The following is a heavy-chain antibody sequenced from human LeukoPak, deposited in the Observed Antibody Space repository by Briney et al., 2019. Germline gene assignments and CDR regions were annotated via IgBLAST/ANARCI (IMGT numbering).Heavy chain of an antibody. CDR3: ARHNYYGSGSYYGYYYYYMDV. V-gene: IGHV4-39*01. J-gene: IGHJ6*03. D-gene: IGHD3-10*01. Sequence: SETLSLTCTVSGGSISSSSYYWGWIRQPPGQGLEWIGSIYYSGSTYYNPSLKIRVTISVDTSKNQFSLKLSSVTAAGTAVYYCARHNYYGSGSYYGYYYYYMDVWGKGTTVTVSS. CDR2: IYYSGST. CDR1: GGSISSSSYY.